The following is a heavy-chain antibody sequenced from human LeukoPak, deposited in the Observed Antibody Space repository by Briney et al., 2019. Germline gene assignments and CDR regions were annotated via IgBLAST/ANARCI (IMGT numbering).Heavy chain of an antibody. V-gene: IGHV1-2*02. D-gene: IGHD2-15*01. J-gene: IGHJ4*02. Sequence: GASVKVSCKASGYTFTGYYMHWVRQAPGQGLEWMGWINPNSGGTNYAQKFQGRVTITADILTSTTYMELSSLRSDDTAVYYCARDHCSGGTCLGGHWGQGTLVTVSS. CDR2: INPNSGGT. CDR3: ARDHCSGGTCLGGH. CDR1: GYTFTGYY.